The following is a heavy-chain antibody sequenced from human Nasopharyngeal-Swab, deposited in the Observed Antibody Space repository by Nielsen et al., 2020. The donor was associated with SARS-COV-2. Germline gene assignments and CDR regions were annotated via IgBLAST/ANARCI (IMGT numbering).Heavy chain of an antibody. V-gene: IGHV3-15*01. D-gene: IGHD3-10*01. CDR2: IKSKTDGDTT. Sequence: GESLKISCAASGFTFSSYAMSWVRQAPGKGLEWVGRIKSKTDGDTTVYAAPVKGRFTILRDDSKNTLYLQMNSLKTEDTAVYYCTTESRVRGVPYYYGMDVWGQGTTVTVSS. CDR1: GFTFSSYA. J-gene: IGHJ6*02. CDR3: TTESRVRGVPYYYGMDV.